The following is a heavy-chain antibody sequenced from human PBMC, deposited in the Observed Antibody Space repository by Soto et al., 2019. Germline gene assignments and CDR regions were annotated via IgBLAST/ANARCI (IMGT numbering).Heavy chain of an antibody. Sequence: SETLSLTCTVSGRTFSINADFWYLAWIRQPPGKGLEWIGSIDNGGNAYYNPPLKSRVIISADTSKNQFSLSLNSVTAADTAVYYCGKRSILVAPTWGQGT. CDR1: GRTFSINADF. D-gene: IGHD2-21*01. CDR3: GKRSILVAPT. V-gene: IGHV4-39*01. J-gene: IGHJ4*02. CDR2: IDNGGNA.